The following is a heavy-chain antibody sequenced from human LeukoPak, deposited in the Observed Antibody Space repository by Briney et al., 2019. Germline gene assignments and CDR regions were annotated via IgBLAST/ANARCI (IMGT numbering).Heavy chain of an antibody. CDR3: ARGENGMDV. CDR2: IDPSGGNT. CDR1: GYTFTSYY. Sequence: EASVKVSCKASGYTFTSYYMHWVRQAPGQGLEWMGIIDPSGGNTDYAQKFQGRVTMTRDTSTSIVYMELSSLRSEDTAVYYCARGENGMDVWGQGTTVTVSS. V-gene: IGHV1-46*01. D-gene: IGHD1-26*01. J-gene: IGHJ6*02.